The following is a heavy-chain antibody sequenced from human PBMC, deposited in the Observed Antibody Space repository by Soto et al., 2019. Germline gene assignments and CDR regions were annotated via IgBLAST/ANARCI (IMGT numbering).Heavy chain of an antibody. J-gene: IGHJ4*02. V-gene: IGHV3-7*03. Sequence: VQLVESGGGLVQPGGSLRLSCAASGFRFDNYWINWVRQAPGKGLEWVANIKQETGEENYGDSVQGRFTISRDGAKNSVYLPMNRPGAGETAGYYCVASSGRIFDLWGPGSLVTVSS. D-gene: IGHD3-22*01. CDR2: IKQETGEE. CDR1: GFRFDNYW. CDR3: VASSGRIFDL.